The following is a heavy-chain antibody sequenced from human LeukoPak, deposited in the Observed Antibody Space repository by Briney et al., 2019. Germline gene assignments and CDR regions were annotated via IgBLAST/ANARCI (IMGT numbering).Heavy chain of an antibody. Sequence: GGSLRLSCAASGFTFSSYSMNWVRQAPGKGLEWVSSISSSSSYIYYADPVKGRFTISRDNAKNSLYLQMNSLRAEDTAVYYCARVNTYYYDSSCDYWGQGTLVTVSS. D-gene: IGHD3-22*01. CDR1: GFTFSSYS. J-gene: IGHJ4*02. CDR2: ISSSSSYI. CDR3: ARVNTYYYDSSCDY. V-gene: IGHV3-21*01.